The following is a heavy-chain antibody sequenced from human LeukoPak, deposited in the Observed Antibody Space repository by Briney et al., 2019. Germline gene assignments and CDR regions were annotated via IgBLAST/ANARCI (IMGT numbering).Heavy chain of an antibody. CDR1: GFTLCSYS. Sequence: GGSLRLSSAASGFTLCSYSMNWVRQAPGKGLEWVSSISRSSAYIYYADSVKGRFTISRDNAKNSLYLQMNSLRAEDTAVYYCASEYSYGSFYWGQGTLVTVSS. D-gene: IGHD5-18*01. J-gene: IGHJ4*02. CDR2: ISRSSAYI. V-gene: IGHV3-21*01. CDR3: ASEYSYGSFY.